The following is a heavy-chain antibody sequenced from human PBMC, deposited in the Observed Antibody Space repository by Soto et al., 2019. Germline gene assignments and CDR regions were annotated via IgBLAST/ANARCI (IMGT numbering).Heavy chain of an antibody. D-gene: IGHD5-12*01. CDR2: INPNSGVT. CDR1: GYTFTGNY. V-gene: IGHV1-2*04. J-gene: IGHJ4*02. CDR3: AREYIRSWFDY. Sequence: QVQLVQSGAEVKKPGASVKVSCKASGYTFTGNYMHWVRQAPGQGLEWMGWINPNSGVTNYAQQFQGWVTMTRDTSFSTAYMEVRGLTSYDTAVYYCAREYIRSWFDYWGQGTLVTVPS.